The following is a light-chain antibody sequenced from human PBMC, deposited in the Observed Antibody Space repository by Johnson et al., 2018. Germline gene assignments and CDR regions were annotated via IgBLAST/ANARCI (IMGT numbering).Light chain of an antibody. V-gene: IGLV1-51*01. CDR2: DNN. CDR1: SSNIGNNY. J-gene: IGLJ1*01. Sequence: QSVLTQPPSVSASPGQKVTISCSGSSSNIGNNYVSWYQQLPGTAPKLLIYDNNKRPSGIPDRFSGSKSGTSATLGITGLQTGDEADYYCGTWDSRLRAGNVFGTGTKVTVL. CDR3: GTWDSRLRAGNV.